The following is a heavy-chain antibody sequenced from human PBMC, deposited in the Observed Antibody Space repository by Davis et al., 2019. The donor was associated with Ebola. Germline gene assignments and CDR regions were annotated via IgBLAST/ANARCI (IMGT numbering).Heavy chain of an antibody. CDR2: INSDGRST. CDR1: GLTVSGYW. V-gene: IGHV3-74*01. CDR3: AKEEYFDWLLHFDY. D-gene: IGHD3-9*01. Sequence: HTGGSLRLSCAASGLTVSGYWMHWVRQAPGKGLVWVARINSDGRSTSYADSVKGRFTISRDNTKNTLYLQMSSLRAEDTAVYYCAKEEYFDWLLHFDYWGQGTLVAVSS. J-gene: IGHJ4*02.